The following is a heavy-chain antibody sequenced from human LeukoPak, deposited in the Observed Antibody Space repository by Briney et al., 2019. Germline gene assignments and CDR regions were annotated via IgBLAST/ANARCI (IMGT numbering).Heavy chain of an antibody. V-gene: IGHV3-48*01. Sequence: QTGGSLRLSCAASGFTFSSYSMNWVRQAPGKGLEWVSYISSSSSTIYYADSVKGRFTISRDNAKNSMYLQMNSLRAEDTAVYYCARDRPPRYCSSTSCHRNWFDPWGQGTLVTVSS. CDR3: ARDRPPRYCSSTSCHRNWFDP. D-gene: IGHD2-2*01. J-gene: IGHJ5*02. CDR2: ISSSSSTI. CDR1: GFTFSSYS.